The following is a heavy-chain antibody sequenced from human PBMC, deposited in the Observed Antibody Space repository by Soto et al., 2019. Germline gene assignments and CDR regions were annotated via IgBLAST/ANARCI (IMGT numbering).Heavy chain of an antibody. D-gene: IGHD6-19*01. CDR1: GYTFTSYG. CDR2: ISAYNGNT. J-gene: IGHJ3*02. CDR3: ARVLGIAVAGRWKAFDI. V-gene: IGHV1-18*01. Sequence: QVQLVQSGAEVKKPGASVKVSCKASGYTFTSYGISWVRQAPGQGLEWMGWISAYNGNTNYAQKLQGRVTMTTDTSTTTAYMELRSLRSDDTAVYYCARVLGIAVAGRWKAFDIWGQGTMVTVSS.